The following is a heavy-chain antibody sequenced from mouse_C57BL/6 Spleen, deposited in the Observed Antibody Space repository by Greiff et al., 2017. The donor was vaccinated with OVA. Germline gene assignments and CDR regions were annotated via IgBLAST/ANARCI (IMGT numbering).Heavy chain of an antibody. D-gene: IGHD2-3*01. J-gene: IGHJ3*01. CDR1: GYTFTSYW. V-gene: IGHV1-5*01. Sequence: EVQVVESGTVLARPGASVKMSCKTSGYTFTSYWMHWVKQRPGQGLEWIGAIYPGNSDTSYNQKFKGKAKLTAVTSASTAYMELSSLTNEDSAVYYCTGGYYDWFAYWGQGTLVTVSA. CDR2: IYPGNSDT. CDR3: TGGYYDWFAY.